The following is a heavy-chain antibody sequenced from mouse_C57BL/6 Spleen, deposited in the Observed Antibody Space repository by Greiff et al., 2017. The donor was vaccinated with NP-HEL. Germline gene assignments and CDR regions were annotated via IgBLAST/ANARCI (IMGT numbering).Heavy chain of an antibody. V-gene: IGHV1-15*01. Sequence: VQLQQSGAELVRPGASVTLSCKASGYTFTDYEMHWVKQTPVHGLEWIGAIDPETGGTAYNQKFKGKAILTADKSSSTAYMELRSLTSEDSAVYYCIIRNWAYYFDYWGHCTTLTVSS. J-gene: IGHJ2*01. CDR1: GYTFTDYE. CDR3: IIRNWAYYFDY. D-gene: IGHD4-1*01. CDR2: IDPETGGT.